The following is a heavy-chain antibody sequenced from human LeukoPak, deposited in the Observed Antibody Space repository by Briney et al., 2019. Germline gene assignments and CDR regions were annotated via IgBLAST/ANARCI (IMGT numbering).Heavy chain of an antibody. D-gene: IGHD4-11*01. V-gene: IGHV4-39*07. CDR1: GGSISSSSYY. J-gene: IGHJ6*03. CDR3: ARGYRSYYYYYMDV. CDR2: IYYSGST. Sequence: PSETLSLTCTVSGGSISSSSYYWGWIRQPPGKGLEWIGSIYYSGSTYYNPSLKSRVTISVDTSKNQFSLKLSSVTAADTAVYYCARGYRSYYYYYMDVWGKGTTVTVSS.